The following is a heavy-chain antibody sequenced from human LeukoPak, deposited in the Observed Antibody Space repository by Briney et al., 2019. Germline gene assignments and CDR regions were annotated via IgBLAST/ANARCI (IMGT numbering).Heavy chain of an antibody. CDR1: GGSFSGYY. Sequence: PSETLSLTCAVYGGSFSGYYWSWIRQSPGKGLEWIGEINHSGSSNYNPSLKSRVTMSIDTSNNQFSLKLSSVTAADTAVYYCARLRRHYSGSSSYYAYWYMDVWGKGTTVTISS. J-gene: IGHJ6*03. CDR2: INHSGSS. V-gene: IGHV4-34*01. D-gene: IGHD3-10*01. CDR3: ARLRRHYSGSSSYYAYWYMDV.